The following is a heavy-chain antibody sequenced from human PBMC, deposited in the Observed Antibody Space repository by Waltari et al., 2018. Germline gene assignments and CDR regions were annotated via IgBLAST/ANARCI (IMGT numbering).Heavy chain of an antibody. Sequence: EVQLVESGGGLVKPGGSLRLSCAASGFTFSSYSMNWVRQAPGKGLGWVSSISSSSSYIYYADSVKGRFTISRDNAKNSLYLQMNSLRAEDTAVYYCARDFASSSWYAFGDYYYMDVWGKGTTVTVSS. V-gene: IGHV3-21*01. CDR1: GFTFSSYS. D-gene: IGHD6-13*01. CDR2: ISSSSSYI. J-gene: IGHJ6*03. CDR3: ARDFASSSWYAFGDYYYMDV.